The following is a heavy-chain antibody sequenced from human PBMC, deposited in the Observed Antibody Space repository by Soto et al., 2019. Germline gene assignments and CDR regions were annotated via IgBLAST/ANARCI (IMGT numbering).Heavy chain of an antibody. Sequence: QVQLVESGGGVVQPGRSLRLSCAASGFTFSSYGMHWVRQAPGKGLEWVAVISYDGSNKYYADSVKGRFTISRDNSKNTLYLRMNSLRAEDTAVYYCAKVEGSSIYNYFDYWGQGTLVTVSS. CDR1: GFTFSSYG. J-gene: IGHJ4*02. CDR3: AKVEGSSIYNYFDY. CDR2: ISYDGSNK. V-gene: IGHV3-30*18. D-gene: IGHD6-6*01.